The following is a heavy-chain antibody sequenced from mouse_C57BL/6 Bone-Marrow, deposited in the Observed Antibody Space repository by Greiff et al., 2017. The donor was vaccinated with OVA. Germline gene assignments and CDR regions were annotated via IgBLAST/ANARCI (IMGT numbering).Heavy chain of an antibody. CDR1: GFTFTNYY. Sequence: EVKLQESGGGLVQPGASLSLSCAASGFTFTNYYMSWVRQPPGKALEWLAFIRNKPNGSTTEYSASVKGRFTISRATYQSSLYLTMKALRAEDSATYYCARYKGRVAGDYCDYWGQGTALTVSS. D-gene: IGHD1-1*01. V-gene: IGHV7-3*01. CDR3: ARYKGRVAGDYCDY. J-gene: IGHJ2*01. CDR2: IRNKPNGSTT.